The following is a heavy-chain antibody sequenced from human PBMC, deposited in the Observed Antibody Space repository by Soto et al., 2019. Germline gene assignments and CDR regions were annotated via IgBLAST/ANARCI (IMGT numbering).Heavy chain of an antibody. Sequence: HPAVSLWLSCEACGFNFTKSGMSWVRQAAGKGLEWSSYTSSNSHPKYYADAVKGRFTIYRDNAKNSLYLQMDSLRDDDTALYYCARDRTAMDVFDSWGQGTQVTVSS. CDR2: TSSNSHPK. CDR1: GFNFTKSG. CDR3: ARDRTAMDVFDS. V-gene: IGHV3-48*02. J-gene: IGHJ4*01. D-gene: IGHD5-18*01.